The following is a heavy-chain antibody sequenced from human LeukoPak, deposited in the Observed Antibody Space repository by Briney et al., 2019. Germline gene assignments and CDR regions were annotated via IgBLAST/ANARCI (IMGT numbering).Heavy chain of an antibody. V-gene: IGHV3-23*01. J-gene: IGHJ4*02. CDR2: ISGSGGST. D-gene: IGHD3-10*02. CDR1: GFTFSSYA. CDR3: AKDPMFGGLGYFDY. Sequence: GGSLRLSCAASGFTFSSYAMSWVRQAPGKGLEWVSAISGSGGSTYYADSVKGRFTISRDNSKNTLYLQMNSLRAQDRAVYYCAKDPMFGGLGYFDYWGQGTLVTVSS.